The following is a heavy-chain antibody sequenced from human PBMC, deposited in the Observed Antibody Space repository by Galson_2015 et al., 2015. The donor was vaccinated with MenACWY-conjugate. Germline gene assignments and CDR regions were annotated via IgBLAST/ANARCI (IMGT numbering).Heavy chain of an antibody. CDR3: ARGASLAAAGYYYYGLDV. Sequence: CAISGDSVSSNSAAWTWIRQSPPRGLEWLGRTYYRSRWYNDYAVSVKSRITINPDTSKNQFSLQLNSVTPEDTAVYYCARGASLAAAGYYYYGLDVWGQGTTVTVSS. J-gene: IGHJ6*02. D-gene: IGHD6-13*01. CDR1: GDSVSSNSAA. V-gene: IGHV6-1*01. CDR2: TYYRSRWYN.